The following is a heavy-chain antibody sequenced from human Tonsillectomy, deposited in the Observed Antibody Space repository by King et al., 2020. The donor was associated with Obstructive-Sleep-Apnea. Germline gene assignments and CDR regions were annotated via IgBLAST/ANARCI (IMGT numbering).Heavy chain of an antibody. CDR3: AKDLDYYDSSGLFDY. CDR2: ISGSGGRT. J-gene: IGHJ4*02. Sequence: VQLVESGGGLVQPGGSLRLSCAASGFTFSNYALSWVRQAPGKGLEWVSAISGSGGRTYYADSVKVRFTISRDNSKNTLYLQMNSLRAEDTAVYYCAKDLDYYDSSGLFDYWGQGTLVTVSS. V-gene: IGHV3-23*04. CDR1: GFTFSNYA. D-gene: IGHD3-22*01.